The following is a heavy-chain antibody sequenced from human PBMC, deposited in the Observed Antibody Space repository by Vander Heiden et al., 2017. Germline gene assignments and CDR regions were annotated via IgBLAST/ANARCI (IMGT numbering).Heavy chain of an antibody. Sequence: VPLLESGGGLIQAGGSLRLSCAASGFPFNLYAMSWVRQAPGRGLEWVSTISDSGHNTHYADSVKGRFTISRDNSKNTLYLQINSLRAEDTAIYYCAKQLWDGDVWGQGTTVTVSS. J-gene: IGHJ6*02. CDR3: AKQLWDGDV. CDR2: ISDSGHNT. V-gene: IGHV3-23*01. CDR1: GFPFNLYA. D-gene: IGHD1-1*01.